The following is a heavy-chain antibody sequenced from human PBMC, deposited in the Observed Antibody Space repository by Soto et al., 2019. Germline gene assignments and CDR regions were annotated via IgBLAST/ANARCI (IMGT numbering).Heavy chain of an antibody. CDR3: ARDHAYSAYWAFDY. Sequence: SETLSLTCLVSGQYIKSNFWWAWVRQSPGKGLEWIGEIYHGGNIYYNPSLKSRVTISMDKSKNQFSLNLFYVTAADTAVYYCARDHAYSAYWAFDYRGQGALVTVSS. CDR2: IYHGGNI. CDR1: GQYIKSNFW. D-gene: IGHD3-16*01. V-gene: IGHV4-4*02. J-gene: IGHJ4*02.